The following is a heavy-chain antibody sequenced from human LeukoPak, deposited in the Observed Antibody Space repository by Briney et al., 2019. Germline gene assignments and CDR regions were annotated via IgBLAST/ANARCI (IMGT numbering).Heavy chain of an antibody. CDR1: VGSISSYY. CDR3: ARAGRLWGSYRPNWYFDL. J-gene: IGHJ2*01. Sequence: PSETLSLTCTVSVGSISSYYWSWIRQPPGKGLEWIGYIYYSGSTNYNPSLKSRVTISVDTSKNQFSLKLSSVTAADTALYFCARAGRLWGSYRPNWYFDLWGRGTLVTVSS. V-gene: IGHV4-59*01. CDR2: IYYSGST. D-gene: IGHD3-16*02.